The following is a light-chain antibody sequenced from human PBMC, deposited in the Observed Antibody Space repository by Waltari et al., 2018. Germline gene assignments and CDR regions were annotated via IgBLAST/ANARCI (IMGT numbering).Light chain of an antibody. CDR1: QSVSRS. CDR2: DAS. V-gene: IGKV3-20*01. CDR3: QKYVSLPAT. Sequence: ATLSCRASQSVSRSLAWYQQKPGQAPRLLIYDASTRATGIPDRFSGSGSGTDFSLTISRLEPEDFAVYYCQKYVSLPATFGQGTKVEIK. J-gene: IGKJ1*01.